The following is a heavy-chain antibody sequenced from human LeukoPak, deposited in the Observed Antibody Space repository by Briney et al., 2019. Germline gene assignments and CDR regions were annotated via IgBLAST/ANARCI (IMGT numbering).Heavy chain of an antibody. Sequence: SQTLSLTCAISGDSVSSNSATWNWIRQSPSRGLEWLGRTYYRFKWYNDYAVSVKSRITISPDTSKNHFSLQLNSVTPEDTAVYFCARAAAGVNWFDPWGQGTLVTVSS. D-gene: IGHD6-13*01. CDR3: ARAAAGVNWFDP. V-gene: IGHV6-1*01. J-gene: IGHJ5*02. CDR1: GDSVSSNSAT. CDR2: TYYRFKWYN.